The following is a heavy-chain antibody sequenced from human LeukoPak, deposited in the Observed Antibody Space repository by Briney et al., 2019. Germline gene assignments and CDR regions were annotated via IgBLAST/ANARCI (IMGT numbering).Heavy chain of an antibody. CDR2: MNPNSGNT. CDR1: GYTFTSYD. D-gene: IGHD3-22*01. Sequence: ASVKVSCKASGYTFTSYDINWVRQATGQGLEWMGWMNPNSGNTGYAQKFQGRVTMTRNTSISTAYMELSSLRSEDTAVYYCARGTQNYYDSSGYYYISDYWGQGTLVTVFS. J-gene: IGHJ4*02. V-gene: IGHV1-8*01. CDR3: ARGTQNYYDSSGYYYISDY.